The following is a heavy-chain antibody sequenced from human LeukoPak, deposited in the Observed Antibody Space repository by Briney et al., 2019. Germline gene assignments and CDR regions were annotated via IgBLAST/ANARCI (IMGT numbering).Heavy chain of an antibody. J-gene: IGHJ4*02. CDR3: ARHAPDWLLDY. CDR2: IYDSGLT. Sequence: SQTLSLTCTVSGGSLTSGDYYWNWIRQTPGKGLEWIGYIYDSGLTYFNPSLGSRLSMSVETSSNQFSLKLSSVTAADTAVYYCARHAPDWLLDYWGQGTLVTVSS. D-gene: IGHD3-9*01. CDR1: GGSLTSGDYY. V-gene: IGHV4-30-4*01.